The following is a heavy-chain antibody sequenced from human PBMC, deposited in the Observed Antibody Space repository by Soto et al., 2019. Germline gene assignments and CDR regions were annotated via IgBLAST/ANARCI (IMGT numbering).Heavy chain of an antibody. Sequence: SGPTLVNPTQTLTLTCTFSGFSLSTSGVGVGWIRQPPGKALEWLALIYWNDDKRYSPSLKSRLTITKDTSKNQVVLTMTNMDPVDTATYYCAHSSLVPDYGDYAGDYYYYYGMDVWGQGTTVTVSS. J-gene: IGHJ6*02. CDR1: GFSLSTSGVG. CDR2: IYWNDDK. CDR3: AHSSLVPDYGDYAGDYYYYYGMDV. V-gene: IGHV2-5*01. D-gene: IGHD4-17*01.